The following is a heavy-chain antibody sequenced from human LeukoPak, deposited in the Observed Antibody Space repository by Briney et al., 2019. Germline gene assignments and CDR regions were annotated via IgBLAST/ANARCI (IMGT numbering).Heavy chain of an antibody. D-gene: IGHD6-19*01. CDR2: IIPIFGTA. CDR1: GYTFTSYA. CDR3: ARVEWTAVAGTGYDYYGMDV. J-gene: IGHJ6*02. V-gene: IGHV1-69*13. Sequence: ASVKVSCKASGYTFTSYAMNWVRQAPGQGLEWMGGIIPIFGTANYAQKFQGRVTITADESTSTAYMELSSLRSEDTAVYYCARVEWTAVAGTGYDYYGMDVWGQGTTVTVSS.